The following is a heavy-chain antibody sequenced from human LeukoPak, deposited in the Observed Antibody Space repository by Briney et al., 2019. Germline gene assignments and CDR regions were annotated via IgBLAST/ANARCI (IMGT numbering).Heavy chain of an antibody. J-gene: IGHJ4*02. CDR3: TTGYYDFGSGYYTN. V-gene: IGHV3-15*01. Sequence: GGSLRLSCAASGFTFSNAWMGWVRQAPGKGLEWVGRIKSKTDGGTTDYAAPVKGRFTISRDDSKNTLYLQMNSLKTEDTAVYYCTTGYYDFGSGYYTNWGQGTLVTVSS. D-gene: IGHD3-3*01. CDR2: IKSKTDGGTT. CDR1: GFTFSNAW.